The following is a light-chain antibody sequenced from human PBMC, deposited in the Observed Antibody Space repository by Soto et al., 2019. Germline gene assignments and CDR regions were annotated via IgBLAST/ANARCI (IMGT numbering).Light chain of an antibody. J-gene: IGKJ1*01. CDR2: WES. CDR1: QSVLSSSNNKNY. CDR3: QQTYNTPRT. V-gene: IGKV4-1*01. Sequence: DIVMTQSPDSLAVSLGERAAINCKSSQSVLSSSNNKNYLAWYQQKPGQPPKLLIYWESTRESGVPDRFSGSGSGTDFTLPISGMQPEDFATYFCQQTYNTPRTFGQGTKVDI.